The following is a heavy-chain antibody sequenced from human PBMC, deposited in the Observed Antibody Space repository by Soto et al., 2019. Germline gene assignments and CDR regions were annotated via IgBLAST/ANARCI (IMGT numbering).Heavy chain of an antibody. V-gene: IGHV3-74*01. J-gene: IGHJ4*02. CDR2: IDGVGAGT. Sequence: EVQLVQSGGGSVQPVWSLRLSCAASGFTFTNYWMHWVRQVPGKGLVWVSRIDGVGAGTSYSDSVRGRFTISRDNAENMLYLQLNSLRAEDTAVYSCTTVFEYWGQGTLVTVSA. CDR3: TTVFEY. CDR1: GFTFTNYW.